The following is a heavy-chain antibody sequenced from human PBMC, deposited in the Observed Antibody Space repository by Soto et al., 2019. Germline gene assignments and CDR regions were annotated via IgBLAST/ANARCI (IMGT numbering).Heavy chain of an antibody. J-gene: IGHJ4*02. CDR2: ISYDGSNK. CDR3: AKSAANYYDSSGIDY. D-gene: IGHD3-22*01. Sequence: LRLSCAASGFTLSSYGMHWVRQAPGKGLEWVAVISYDGSNKYYADSVKGRFTISRDNSKNTLYLQMNSLRAEDTAVYYCAKSAANYYDSSGIDYWGQGTLVTVSS. CDR1: GFTLSSYG. V-gene: IGHV3-30*18.